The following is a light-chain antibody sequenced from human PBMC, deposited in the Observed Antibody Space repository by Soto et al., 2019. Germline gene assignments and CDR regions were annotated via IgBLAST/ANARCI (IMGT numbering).Light chain of an antibody. Sequence: DIVLTQSPGTLSLSPGERATLSCRASQNVMNTYLAWYQQKAGQAPRLLIYAASSRATGIPDRFSGSGSGTDFTLTITGLEPEDFAVYYCQQYGSSPDLITFGPGTKVDIK. CDR2: AAS. J-gene: IGKJ3*01. CDR3: QQYGSSPDLIT. CDR1: QNVMNTY. V-gene: IGKV3-20*01.